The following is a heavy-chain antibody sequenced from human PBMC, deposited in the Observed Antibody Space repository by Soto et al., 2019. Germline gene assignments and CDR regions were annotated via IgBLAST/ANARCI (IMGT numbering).Heavy chain of an antibody. V-gene: IGHV4-34*01. J-gene: IGHJ4*02. CDR1: GWSFSGYY. CDR2: INHSGST. CDR3: ARLGKKMATDFDY. Sequence: SETLSLTCAVYGWSFSGYYWSWIRQPPGTGLEWIGEINHSGSTYHNPSLKSRVTISVDTSKNQFSLKLSSVTAADTAVYYCARLGKKMATDFDYWGQGTLVTVSS. D-gene: IGHD5-12*01.